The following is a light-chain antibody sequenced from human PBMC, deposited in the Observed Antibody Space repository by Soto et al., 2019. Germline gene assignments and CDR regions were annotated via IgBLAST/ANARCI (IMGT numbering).Light chain of an antibody. J-gene: IGKJ1*01. CDR2: AVS. Sequence: QMTQSPSSLSASVGDRVIITCRASQGIRNYLAWFQQKPGKAPKSLIYAVSRLQSGVPSKFSGSASGTDFTLTISSLQPEDSATYYCLQYNTYPWTFGQGTKVEIK. V-gene: IGKV1-16*02. CDR1: QGIRNY. CDR3: LQYNTYPWT.